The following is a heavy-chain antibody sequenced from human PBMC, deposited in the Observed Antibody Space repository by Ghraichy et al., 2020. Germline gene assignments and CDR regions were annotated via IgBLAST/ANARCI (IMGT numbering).Heavy chain of an antibody. CDR2: IRSKANSYAT. CDR3: HGDSSFDP. Sequence: GGSLRLSCAASGFTFSGSAMHWVRQASGKGLEWVGRIRSKANSYATAYAASVKGRFTISRDDSKNTAYLQMNSLKTEDTAVYYCHGDSSFDPWGQGTLVTGSS. V-gene: IGHV3-73*01. D-gene: IGHD4-17*01. CDR1: GFTFSGSA. J-gene: IGHJ5*02.